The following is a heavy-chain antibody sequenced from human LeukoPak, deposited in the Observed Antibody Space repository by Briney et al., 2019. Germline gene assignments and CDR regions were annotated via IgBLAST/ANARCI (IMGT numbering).Heavy chain of an antibody. CDR3: ARGPGAIVVVVAATPFFDY. J-gene: IGHJ4*02. D-gene: IGHD2-15*01. CDR1: GGSFSGYY. V-gene: IGHV4-34*01. CDR2: INHSGST. Sequence: SETLSLTCAVYGGSFSGYYWSWIRQPPGKGLEWIGEINHSGSTNYNPSLKSRVTISVDTSKNQFSLKLSSVTAADTAVYYCARGPGAIVVVVAATPFFDYWGQGTLVTVSS.